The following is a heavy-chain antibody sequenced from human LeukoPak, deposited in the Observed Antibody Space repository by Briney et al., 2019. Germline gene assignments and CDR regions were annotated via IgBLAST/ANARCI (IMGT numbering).Heavy chain of an antibody. CDR3: ARGKEQESEVFDI. D-gene: IGHD1/OR15-1a*01. V-gene: IGHV1-69*05. Sequence: SSVKVSCKASGGTFVSFAISWVRQAPGQGPEWMGRFIPIFGTTNYAQKFQGRLTISTDESTTTAYMELSSLRSEDTAVYYCARGKEQESEVFDIWGQGTMVTVSA. CDR1: GGTFVSFA. CDR2: FIPIFGTT. J-gene: IGHJ3*02.